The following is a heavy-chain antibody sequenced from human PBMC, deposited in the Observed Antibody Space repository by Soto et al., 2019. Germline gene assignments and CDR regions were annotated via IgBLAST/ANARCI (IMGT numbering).Heavy chain of an antibody. V-gene: IGHV3-30-3*01. D-gene: IGHD3-22*01. CDR1: GFTFSSYA. Sequence: PGGSLRLSCAASGFTFSSYAMHWVRQAPGKGLEWVAVISYDGSNKYYADSVKGRFTISRDNSKNTLYLQMNSLRAEDTAVYYCARSLPSYYYDSSGDRRFDYWGQGTLVTVSS. J-gene: IGHJ4*02. CDR2: ISYDGSNK. CDR3: ARSLPSYYYDSSGDRRFDY.